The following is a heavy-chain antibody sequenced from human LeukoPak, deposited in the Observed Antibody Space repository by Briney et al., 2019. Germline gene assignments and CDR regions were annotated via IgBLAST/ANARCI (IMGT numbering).Heavy chain of an antibody. CDR3: ATCRGGSCYWFDP. J-gene: IGHJ5*02. CDR1: GGSFSGYY. V-gene: IGHV4-34*01. D-gene: IGHD2-15*01. CDR2: INHSGST. Sequence: SETLSLTCAVYGGSFSGYYWIWIRQPPGKGLEWIGEINHSGSTNYNPSLKSRVTISVDTSKNQFSLKLSSVTAADTAVYYCATCRGGSCYWFDPWGQGTLVTVSS.